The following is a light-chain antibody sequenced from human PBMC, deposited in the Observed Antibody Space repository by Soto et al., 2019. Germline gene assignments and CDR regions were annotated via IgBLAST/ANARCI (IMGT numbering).Light chain of an antibody. CDR1: QSISIW. Sequence: DIQMTQSPSTLSASVGDRVTITCRASQSISIWLAWYQQKPGKAPNILIYDASTLVSGVPSRFSGSGSGTKVTPTISSLQPDDFATYYCQQYNNYFSWTFGQGTKVEIK. CDR2: DAS. J-gene: IGKJ1*01. V-gene: IGKV1-5*01. CDR3: QQYNNYFSWT.